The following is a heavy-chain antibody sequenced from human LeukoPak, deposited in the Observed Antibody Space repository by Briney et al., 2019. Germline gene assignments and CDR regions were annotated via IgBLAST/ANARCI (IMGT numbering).Heavy chain of an antibody. V-gene: IGHV1-8*01. J-gene: IGHJ3*02. Sequence: ASVKASCKASGYTFTSYDINWVRQATGQGLEWMGWMNPNSGNTGYAQKFQGRVTMTRNTSISTAYMELSSLRSEDTAVYYCARNTRGYGDAFDIWGQGTMVTVSS. CDR1: GYTFTSYD. CDR3: ARNTRGYGDAFDI. CDR2: MNPNSGNT. D-gene: IGHD2-15*01.